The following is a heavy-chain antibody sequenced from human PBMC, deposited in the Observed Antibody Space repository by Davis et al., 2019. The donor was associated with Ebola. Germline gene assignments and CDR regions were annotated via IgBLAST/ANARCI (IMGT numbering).Heavy chain of an antibody. CDR3: TGYYCARALYYYGSGSYYTGGF. D-gene: IGHD3-10*01. CDR1: GFTFRGSA. V-gene: IGHV3-73*01. Sequence: GESLKISCATSGFTFRGSAVHWVRQASGKGLEWVGRIRSNANNYATAYGASVNGRFTLSRDDSKNTAYLQMNSLKAEDTAMYYCTGYYCARALYYYGSGSYYTGGFWGQGTLVTVSS. CDR2: IRSNANNYAT. J-gene: IGHJ4*02.